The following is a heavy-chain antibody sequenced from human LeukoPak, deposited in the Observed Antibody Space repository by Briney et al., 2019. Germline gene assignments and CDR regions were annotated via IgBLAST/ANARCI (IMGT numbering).Heavy chain of an antibody. Sequence: SETLSLTCTVSGGSISGYYWSWIRQPPGKGLEWIGYIYYSGSTNYNPSLKSRVTISVDTSKNQFSLKLSSVTAADTAVYYCARARYFDWLLYFDYWGQGTLVTVSS. V-gene: IGHV4-59*01. J-gene: IGHJ4*02. D-gene: IGHD3-9*01. CDR2: IYYSGST. CDR3: ARARYFDWLLYFDY. CDR1: GGSISGYY.